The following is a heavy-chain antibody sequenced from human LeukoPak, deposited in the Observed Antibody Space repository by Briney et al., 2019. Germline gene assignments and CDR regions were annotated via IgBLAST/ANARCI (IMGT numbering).Heavy chain of an antibody. CDR1: GFTFSSYA. Sequence: QPGGSLRLSCAASGFTFSSYAMSWVRQAPGKGLEWVSSISGSGGSTYYADSVKGPFTISRDNSKNTLYLQMNSLRAEDTAVYYCANSDPVGQWLNYLDYWGQGTLVTVSS. CDR3: ANSDPVGQWLNYLDY. V-gene: IGHV3-23*01. CDR2: ISGSGGST. J-gene: IGHJ4*02. D-gene: IGHD6-19*01.